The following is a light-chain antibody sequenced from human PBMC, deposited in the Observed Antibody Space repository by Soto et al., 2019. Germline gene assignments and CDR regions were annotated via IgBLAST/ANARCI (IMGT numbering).Light chain of an antibody. CDR2: EVT. CDR3: CSYNSSSISV. J-gene: IGLJ1*01. CDR1: SSDIGGHHF. Sequence: QSVLTQPASVSGPPGQSITRSCTGTSSDIGGHHFVSWYQQQSGKAPKLVIYEVTDRPSGVSDRFSGSKSGNTASLTISGLQPEDEDAYYCCSYNSSSISVFGTGTKVTVL. V-gene: IGLV2-14*01.